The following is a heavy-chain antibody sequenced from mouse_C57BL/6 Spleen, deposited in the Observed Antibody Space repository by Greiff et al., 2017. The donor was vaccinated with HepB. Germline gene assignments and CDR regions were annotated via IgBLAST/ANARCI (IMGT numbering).Heavy chain of an antibody. CDR1: GYTFTSYW. D-gene: IGHD1-1*01. J-gene: IGHJ2*01. Sequence: QVQLQQPGAELVRSGTSVKLSCKASGYTFTSYWMHWVKQRPGQGLEWIGVIDPSDSYTNYNQKFKGKATLTVDTSSSTAYMQLSSLTSEDSAVYYCAFYYGSSYYYFDYWGQGTTLTVSS. V-gene: IGHV1-59*01. CDR2: IDPSDSYT. CDR3: AFYYGSSYYYFDY.